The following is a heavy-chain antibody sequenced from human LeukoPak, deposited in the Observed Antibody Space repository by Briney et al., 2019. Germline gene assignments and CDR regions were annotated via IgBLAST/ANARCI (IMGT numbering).Heavy chain of an antibody. CDR2: ISYDGSNK. CDR3: AKVSGGVIVRPYYFDY. Sequence: GGSLRPSCAASGFTFSSYGMHWVRQAPGKGLEWVAVISYDGSNKYYADSVKGRFTISRDNSKNTLYLQMNSLRAEDTAVYYCAKVSGGVIVRPYYFDYWGQGTLVTVSS. V-gene: IGHV3-30*18. J-gene: IGHJ4*02. CDR1: GFTFSSYG. D-gene: IGHD3-16*02.